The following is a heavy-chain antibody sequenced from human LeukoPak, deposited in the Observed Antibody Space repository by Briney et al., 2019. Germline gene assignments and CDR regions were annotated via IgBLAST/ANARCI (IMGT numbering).Heavy chain of an antibody. Sequence: GASVKVSCKASGYTFTSYGISWVRQAPGQGLEWMGWISAYNGNTNYAQKLQGRVTMTTDTSTSTAYMELRSLRSDDTAVYYCARDPRVGNVFRNWFDPWGQGTLVTVSS. V-gene: IGHV1-18*01. J-gene: IGHJ5*02. D-gene: IGHD4-23*01. CDR2: ISAYNGNT. CDR1: GYTFTSYG. CDR3: ARDPRVGNVFRNWFDP.